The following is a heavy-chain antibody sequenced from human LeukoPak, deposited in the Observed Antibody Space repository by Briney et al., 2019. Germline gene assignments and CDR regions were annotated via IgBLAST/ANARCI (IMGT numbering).Heavy chain of an antibody. Sequence: GGSLRLSCAASGFTFSSYAMHWVRQAPGKGLEWVAVISYDGSNKYYADSVKGRFTISRDNSKNTLYLQMNSLRAEGTAVYYCARVSSVGATTAPGDWGQGTLVTVSS. CDR3: ARVSSVGATTAPGD. D-gene: IGHD1-26*01. CDR2: ISYDGSNK. J-gene: IGHJ4*02. V-gene: IGHV3-30*04. CDR1: GFTFSSYA.